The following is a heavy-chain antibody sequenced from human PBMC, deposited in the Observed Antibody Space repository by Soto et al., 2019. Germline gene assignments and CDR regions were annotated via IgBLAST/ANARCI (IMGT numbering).Heavy chain of an antibody. D-gene: IGHD3-3*01. CDR1: GYTFTSYD. Sequence: ASVKVSCKASGYTFTSYDINWVRQATGQGLEWMGWMNPNSGNTGYAQKFQGRVTMTRNTSISTAYMELSSLRSEDTAVYYCARGSHVLRSLEWLPYFDYWGQGTLVTVSS. CDR3: ARGSHVLRSLEWLPYFDY. V-gene: IGHV1-8*01. J-gene: IGHJ4*02. CDR2: MNPNSGNT.